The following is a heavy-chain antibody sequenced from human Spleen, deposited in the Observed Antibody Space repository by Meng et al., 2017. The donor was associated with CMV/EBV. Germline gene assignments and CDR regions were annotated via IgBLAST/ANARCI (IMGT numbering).Heavy chain of an antibody. CDR3: ARGYYDDNGYNKYACDI. CDR1: YNFLTYA. D-gene: IGHD3-22*01. CDR2: MNPNSGNA. J-gene: IGHJ3*02. V-gene: IGHV1-8*02. Sequence: YNFLTYAIPWVRQATGQGLEWMAWMNPNSGNAAFAPKFQGRVSMTSDTSTSTAYMELSGLQFEDTAVYYCARGYYDDNGYNKYACDIWGQGTMVTVSS.